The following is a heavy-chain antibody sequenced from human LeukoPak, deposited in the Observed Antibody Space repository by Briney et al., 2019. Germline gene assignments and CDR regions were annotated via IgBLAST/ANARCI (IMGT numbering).Heavy chain of an antibody. J-gene: IGHJ4*02. Sequence: GGSLRLSCAVSGLRFSSYSMSWVRQAPGKGLEWVSSISGSGGTIDYADSVKGRFTISRDNSKNTLYLQMNSLRADDTAVYYCAVSMIAFDFWGQGTLVTVSS. CDR1: GLRFSSYS. D-gene: IGHD3-22*01. CDR2: ISGSGGTI. V-gene: IGHV3-23*01. CDR3: AVSMIAFDF.